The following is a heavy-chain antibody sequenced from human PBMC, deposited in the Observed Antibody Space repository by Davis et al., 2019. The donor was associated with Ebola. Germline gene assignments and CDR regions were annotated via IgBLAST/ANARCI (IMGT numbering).Heavy chain of an antibody. CDR3: AKDGYYYQSSGYYYGHRAFDV. V-gene: IGHV4-30-4*08. J-gene: IGHJ3*01. D-gene: IGHD3-22*01. Sequence: PSETLSLTCTVSGGSISSGDYYWSWIRQPPGKGLEWIGYIYYSGSTYYNPSLKSRATISVDTSKNLFSLKLTSVTAADTAVYYCAKDGYYYQSSGYYYGHRAFDVWGQGTMVTVSS. CDR2: IYYSGST. CDR1: GGSISSGDYY.